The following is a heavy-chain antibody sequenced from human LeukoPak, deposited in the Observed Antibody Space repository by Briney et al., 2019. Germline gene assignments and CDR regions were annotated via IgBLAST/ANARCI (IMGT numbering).Heavy chain of an antibody. CDR3: AGSSWFNY. Sequence: SETLSLTCTVSGGSISSYHWSWIRQPPGKGLEWIGYIYYSGSTNYNPSLKSRVTISVDTSKNQFSLKLSSVTAEYTAVYYCAGSSWFNYWGQGTLVTVSS. J-gene: IGHJ4*02. D-gene: IGHD6-13*01. CDR1: GGSISSYH. V-gene: IGHV4-59*01. CDR2: IYYSGST.